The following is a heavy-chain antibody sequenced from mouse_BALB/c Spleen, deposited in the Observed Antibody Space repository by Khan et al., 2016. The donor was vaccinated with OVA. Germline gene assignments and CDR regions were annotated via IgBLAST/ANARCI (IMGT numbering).Heavy chain of an antibody. V-gene: IGHV1S81*02. Sequence: QVQLKQSGAELVKPGAPVRLSCKASGYTFTSYYLYWVKQRPGQGLEWIGDINPSNGGTNFNEKFKTKATLTVDKSSSTAYMQLSSLTSEDSAVYYCTRSGYGAFAYWGQGTLVTVSA. CDR1: GYTFTSYY. D-gene: IGHD1-1*02. J-gene: IGHJ3*01. CDR2: INPSNGGT. CDR3: TRSGYGAFAY.